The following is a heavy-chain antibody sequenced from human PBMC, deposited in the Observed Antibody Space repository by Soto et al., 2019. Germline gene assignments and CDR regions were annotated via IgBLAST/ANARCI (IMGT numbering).Heavy chain of an antibody. CDR1: GFTFSSYG. J-gene: IGHJ4*02. V-gene: IGHV3-30*03. CDR3: GGGWFWADY. D-gene: IGHD6-19*01. CDR2: ISDDGSNK. Sequence: QVQLMESGGGVAQPGRSLRLSCAASGFTFSSYGMHWVRQAPGKGLEWVATISDDGSNKYYADSVKGRFTISRDNSKNTLYLQMNSLRVEDTAVYYCGGGWFWADYWAQGTLVTVSS.